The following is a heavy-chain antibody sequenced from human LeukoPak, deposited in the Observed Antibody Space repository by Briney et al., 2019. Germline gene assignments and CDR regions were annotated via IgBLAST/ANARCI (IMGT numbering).Heavy chain of an antibody. D-gene: IGHD6-13*01. V-gene: IGHV3-23*01. CDR1: GSTFSVYA. J-gene: IGHJ4*02. Sequence: GGSLRLSCAASGSTFSVYAMSWVRQAPGKGLEWVSTISASGGSTYYADSVKGRFTISRDNSKNTLYLQMNSLRADDTAVYYCASDSGYSSDWYYFFDYWGQGTLVTVSS. CDR3: ASDSGYSSDWYYFFDY. CDR2: ISASGGST.